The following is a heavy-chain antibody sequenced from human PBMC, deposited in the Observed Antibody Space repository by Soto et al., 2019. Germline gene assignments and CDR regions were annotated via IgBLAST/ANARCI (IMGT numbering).Heavy chain of an antibody. V-gene: IGHV3-30*18. CDR2: ISYDGSNK. J-gene: IGHJ3*02. CDR1: GFTFSSYG. CDR3: AKERESSSWYRAFDI. Sequence: QVQLVESGGDVVQPGRSLRLSCAASGFTFSSYGMHWVRQAPGKGLEWVAVISYDGSNKYYADSVKGRFTISRDNSKNTLYLRMNSLRAEDTAVYYCAKERESSSWYRAFDIWGQGTMVTVSA. D-gene: IGHD6-13*01.